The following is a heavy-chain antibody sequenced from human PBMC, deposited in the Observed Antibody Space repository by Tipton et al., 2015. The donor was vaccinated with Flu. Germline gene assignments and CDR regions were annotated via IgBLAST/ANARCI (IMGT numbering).Heavy chain of an antibody. J-gene: IGHJ3*02. D-gene: IGHD3-3*01. CDR2: ISGSGGST. Sequence: SLRLSCAASGFTFSSYAMSWVRQAPGKGLEWVSAISGSGGSTYYADSVKGRFTISRDNSKNTLYLQMNSLRAEDTAVYYCAKGSLHYDFWSGYSSNAFDIWGQGTMVTVSS. CDR3: AKGSLHYDFWSGYSSNAFDI. CDR1: GFTFSSYA. V-gene: IGHV3-23*01.